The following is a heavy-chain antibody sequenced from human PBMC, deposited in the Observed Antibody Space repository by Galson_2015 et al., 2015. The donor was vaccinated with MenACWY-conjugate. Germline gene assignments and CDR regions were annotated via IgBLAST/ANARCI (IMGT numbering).Heavy chain of an antibody. CDR1: GFTFSTYA. CDR2: MSLDGNQI. CDR3: ARDIRKLRFFDS. J-gene: IGHJ4*02. V-gene: IGHV3-30*04. Sequence: SLRLSCAASGFTFSTYAMHWVRQAPGKGLEWVAVMSLDGNQIYYADSVRGRFTISRDNSKNTLYLQMNSLRSEDTALYFCARDIRKLRFFDSWGQGTLVTVSS. D-gene: IGHD3-3*01.